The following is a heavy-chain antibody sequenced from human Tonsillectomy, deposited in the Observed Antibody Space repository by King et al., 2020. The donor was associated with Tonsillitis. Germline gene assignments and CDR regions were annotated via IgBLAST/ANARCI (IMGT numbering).Heavy chain of an antibody. D-gene: IGHD2-2*01. CDR2: ISYDGSNK. V-gene: IGHV3-30*04. CDR3: ARGVFVVVPAAMGCDY. CDR1: GFTFSSYA. Sequence: VQLVESGGGVVQPGRSLRLSCAASGFTFSSYAMHWVRQAPGKGLEWVAVISYDGSNKYYADSVKGRFTISRDNSKNTLYLQMNSLRAEDTAVYYCARGVFVVVPAAMGCDYWGQGTLVTVSS. J-gene: IGHJ4*02.